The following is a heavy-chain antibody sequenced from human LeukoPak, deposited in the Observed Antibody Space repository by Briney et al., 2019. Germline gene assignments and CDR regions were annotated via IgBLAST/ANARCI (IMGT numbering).Heavy chain of an antibody. D-gene: IGHD5-18*01. Sequence: GGSLRLSCAASGFTFSSYGMHWVRQAPGKGLDWVAVISSDGSNTHYVDSVKGRFTISRDNSKNTLSLQMDSLRADDTAVYYCAKDTVIGYSYGRIDYWGQGTLVTVSS. CDR1: GFTFSSYG. J-gene: IGHJ4*02. V-gene: IGHV3-30*18. CDR2: ISSDGSNT. CDR3: AKDTVIGYSYGRIDY.